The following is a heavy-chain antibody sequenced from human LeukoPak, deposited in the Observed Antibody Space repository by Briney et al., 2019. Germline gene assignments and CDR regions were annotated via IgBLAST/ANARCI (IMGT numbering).Heavy chain of an antibody. CDR1: GFTFSDYW. J-gene: IGHJ4*02. Sequence: GGSLRLSCAASGFTFSDYWMGWVRQAPGRGLEWVANIKQDGSEKYYGESVRGRITISRDNAKNSVYLQTNSLRAEDTAVYYCARDGHQYFYASSGRFDYWGQGTLVTVPS. CDR2: IKQDGSEK. CDR3: ARDGHQYFYASSGRFDY. D-gene: IGHD3-22*01. V-gene: IGHV3-7*04.